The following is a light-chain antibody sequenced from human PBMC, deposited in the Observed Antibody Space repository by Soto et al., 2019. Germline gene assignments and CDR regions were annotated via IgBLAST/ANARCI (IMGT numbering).Light chain of an antibody. CDR3: MQALQTLGT. CDR1: QSLLHSNGYNY. Sequence: DIVMTQSPLSLPVTPGEPASISCRSSQSLLHSNGYNYLDWYLQKPGQSPQLLIYLGSNRASGVADRISGSGSGTDFTLKISRVEAEDVGVYYCMQALQTLGTFGQGTKVEIK. V-gene: IGKV2-28*01. J-gene: IGKJ1*01. CDR2: LGS.